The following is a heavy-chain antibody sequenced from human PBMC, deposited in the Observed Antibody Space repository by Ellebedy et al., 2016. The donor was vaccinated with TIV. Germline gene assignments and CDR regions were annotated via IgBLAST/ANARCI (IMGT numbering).Heavy chain of an antibody. CDR3: ARQLYSSSSNWFDT. Sequence: GESLKISXQGSGYTFTNFWIVWLRQMPGKGLEWMGMIYPGNSDTRYSPSFQGRVTISVDKSISTAYLEWSSLKASDTAMYFCARQLYSSSSNWFDTWGQGTLVTVSS. CDR2: IYPGNSDT. D-gene: IGHD6-6*01. CDR1: GYTFTNFW. J-gene: IGHJ5*02. V-gene: IGHV5-51*01.